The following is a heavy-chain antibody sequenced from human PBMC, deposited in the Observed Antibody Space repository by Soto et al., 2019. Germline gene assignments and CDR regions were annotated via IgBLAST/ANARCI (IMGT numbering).Heavy chain of an antibody. CDR3: ASASGMPPNFDK. CDR2: ISNNIDYI. J-gene: IGHJ4*02. D-gene: IGHD2-2*01. Sequence: GGSLRLSCAASGFAFTYSSMHWVRQTPGKGLQWVASISNNIDYIYYADSVKGRFTVSRDNSKKSVYLQMDSLRVEDTAVYYCASASGMPPNFDKWGQGTLVTVSS. CDR1: GFAFTYSS. V-gene: IGHV3-21*01.